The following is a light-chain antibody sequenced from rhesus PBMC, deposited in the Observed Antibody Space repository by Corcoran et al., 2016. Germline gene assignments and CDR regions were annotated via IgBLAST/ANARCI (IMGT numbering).Light chain of an antibody. CDR1: QSLLQSGGKTY. J-gene: IGKJ4*01. CDR2: EVS. V-gene: IGKV2-90*01. Sequence: DIVMTQTPLSLPVTPGEPASISCRSSQSLLQSGGKTYLDWDLKKPGPSPQLLIYEVSNRASGVPDRFSGSGSGTDFPLNISRVEAEVVGVYYCMHGLQLPTFGGGTKVELK. CDR3: MHGLQLPT.